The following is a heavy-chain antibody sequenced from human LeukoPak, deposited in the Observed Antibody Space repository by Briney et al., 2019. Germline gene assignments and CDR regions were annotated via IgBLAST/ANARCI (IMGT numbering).Heavy chain of an antibody. CDR3: AKAYYDSSGYLYYYYMDA. D-gene: IGHD3-22*01. CDR1: GFTFSSYG. V-gene: IGHV3-23*01. CDR2: ISGSGGST. Sequence: PGGSLRLSCAASGFTFSSYGMSWVRQAPGKGLEWVSAISGSGGSTYYADSVKGRFTISRDNSKNTLYLQMNSQRAEDTAVYYCAKAYYDSSGYLYYYYMDAWGKGTTVTISS. J-gene: IGHJ6*03.